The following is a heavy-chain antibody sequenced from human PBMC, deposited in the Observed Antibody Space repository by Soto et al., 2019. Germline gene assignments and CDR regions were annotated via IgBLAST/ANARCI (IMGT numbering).Heavy chain of an antibody. D-gene: IGHD2-8*01. Sequence: ASVKVSCKASGYTFSSYAISWVRQAPGQRLEWMGWINAIYGKAKYSQKFQGRVTITRDTSASTAYMELSSLRSEDTAVYYCARGLMVYAIGYWGQGTLVTVSS. CDR3: ARGLMVYAIGY. V-gene: IGHV1-3*01. CDR1: GYTFSSYA. CDR2: INAIYGKA. J-gene: IGHJ4*02.